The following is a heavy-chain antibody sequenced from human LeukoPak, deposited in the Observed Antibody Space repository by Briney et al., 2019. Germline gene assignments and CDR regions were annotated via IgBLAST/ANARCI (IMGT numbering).Heavy chain of an antibody. CDR3: AKGGYYYDSSGYLVEYIQH. Sequence: GGSLRLSCAASGFTFSSYAMSWVRQAPGKGLEWVSAISGSGGSTYYADSVKGRFTISRDNSKNTLYLQMNSLRAEDTAVYYCAKGGYYYDSSGYLVEYIQHWGQGTLVTVPS. J-gene: IGHJ1*01. CDR1: GFTFSSYA. D-gene: IGHD3-22*01. CDR2: ISGSGGST. V-gene: IGHV3-23*01.